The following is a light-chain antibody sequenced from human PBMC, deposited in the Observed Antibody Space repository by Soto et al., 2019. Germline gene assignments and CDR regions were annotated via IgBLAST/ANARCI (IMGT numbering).Light chain of an antibody. CDR1: SSDIGSYNY. CDR2: DVS. V-gene: IGLV2-14*01. Sequence: QSVLTQPASVSGSPGQSITISCTGTSSDIGSYNYVSWYQQHPGKAPKLMIYDVSNRPSGVSNRFSGSKSANMASLTISGLQAEDEADYYCSSYTGSTTPYVFGAGTKLTVL. J-gene: IGLJ1*01. CDR3: SSYTGSTTPYV.